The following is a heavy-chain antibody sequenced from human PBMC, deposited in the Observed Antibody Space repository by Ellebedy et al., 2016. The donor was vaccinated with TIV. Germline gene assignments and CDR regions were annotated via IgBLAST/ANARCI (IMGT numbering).Heavy chain of an antibody. J-gene: IGHJ4*02. Sequence: SETLSLXCTVSGASVSSYYWSWIRQPAGKGLEWIGRIYTSGSTNYSPSLKSRVTMSLDTSNNQFSLKLSSVTAADTAVYYCARDGWPYYGDYGGHFDYWGQGTLVTVSS. CDR3: ARDGWPYYGDYGGHFDY. V-gene: IGHV4-4*07. D-gene: IGHD4-17*01. CDR2: IYTSGST. CDR1: GASVSSYY.